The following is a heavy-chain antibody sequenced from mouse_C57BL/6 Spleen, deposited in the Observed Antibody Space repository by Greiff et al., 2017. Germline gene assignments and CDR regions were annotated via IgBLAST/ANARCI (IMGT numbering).Heavy chain of an antibody. CDR3: AGEHR. CDR1: GFTFSSYA. CDR2: ISDGGSYT. V-gene: IGHV5-4*01. J-gene: IGHJ3*01. Sequence: EVKLVESGGGLVKPGGSLKLSCAASGFTFSSYAMSWVRQTPEKRLEWVATISDGGSYTYSPDNVKGRFTISRDNAKNNLYQQISRLKSEDTALYYCAGEHRWGQGTLVTVSA.